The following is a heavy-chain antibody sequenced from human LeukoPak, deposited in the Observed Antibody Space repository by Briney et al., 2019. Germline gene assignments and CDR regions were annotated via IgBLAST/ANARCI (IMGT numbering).Heavy chain of an antibody. J-gene: IGHJ6*03. V-gene: IGHV3-21*01. CDR2: ISSSSSYI. CDR3: ARRNRIRVTSHTIQNYYYMDV. D-gene: IGHD1-14*01. CDR1: GFTFSSYS. Sequence: KPGGSLRLSCAASGFTFSSYSMNWVRQAPGKGLEWVSSISSSSSYIYYADSVKGRFTISRDNAKNSLYLQMNSLRAEDTAVYYCARRNRIRVTSHTIQNYYYMDVWGKGTTVTISS.